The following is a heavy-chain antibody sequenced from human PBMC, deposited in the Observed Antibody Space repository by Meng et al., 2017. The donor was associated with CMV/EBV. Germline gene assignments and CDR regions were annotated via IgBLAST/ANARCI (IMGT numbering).Heavy chain of an antibody. CDR2: INHSGST. J-gene: IGHJ5*02. Sequence: QGRRQECGGGELKPAGTLSRTSCGSSGSNSGYYWSLMRQPTGKGLDWSVEINHSGSTNYNPSHTSRGTISVDTSKNEFSLKLSSVSAADTAVYYCARGVGGWFDPWGQGTLVTVSS. CDR1: SGSNSGYY. CDR3: ARGVGGWFDP. D-gene: IGHD1-26*01. V-gene: IGHV4-34*01.